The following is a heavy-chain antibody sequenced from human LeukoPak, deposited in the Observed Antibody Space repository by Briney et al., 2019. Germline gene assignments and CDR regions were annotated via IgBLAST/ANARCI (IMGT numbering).Heavy chain of an antibody. D-gene: IGHD6-19*01. CDR2: FDPEDGET. V-gene: IGHV1-24*01. CDR1: GNTLTELS. J-gene: IGHJ3*02. CDR3: ATENIAVTGGANAFDI. Sequence: ASVKVSCKVSGNTLTELSMHWVRQAPGKGLEWMGGFDPEDGETIYAQKFQGRVTMTEDTFTDTAYMEVSSLKSEDTAVYYCATENIAVTGGANAFDIWGQGTMVIVSS.